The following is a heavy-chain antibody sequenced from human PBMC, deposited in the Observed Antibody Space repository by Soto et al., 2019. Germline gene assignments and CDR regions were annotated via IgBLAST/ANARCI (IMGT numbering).Heavy chain of an antibody. CDR2: IYSGGST. CDR1: GFTVSSNY. D-gene: IGHD2-2*01. V-gene: IGHV3-66*01. Sequence: GESLKISCAASGFTVSSNYMSWVRQAPGKGLEWVSVIYSGGSTYYADSVKGRFTISRDNSKNTLYLQMNSLRAEDTAVYYCARSGDIVVVPAAIYGYYGMDVWGQGTTVTVSS. J-gene: IGHJ6*02. CDR3: ARSGDIVVVPAAIYGYYGMDV.